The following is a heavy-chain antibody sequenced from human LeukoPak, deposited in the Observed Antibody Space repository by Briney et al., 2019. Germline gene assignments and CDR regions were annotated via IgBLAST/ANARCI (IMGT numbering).Heavy chain of an antibody. CDR3: ARDLFSGTNYKPLFDY. CDR1: GFTFNSYS. D-gene: IGHD3-10*01. J-gene: IGHJ4*02. V-gene: IGHV3-48*02. Sequence: GRSLRLSCAASGFTFNSYSMNWVSQAPGKGREWDSYIRGSSTDIKYADSVKGRFTISRDNAKNSLYLKMDSLRDEDTAVYYCARDLFSGTNYKPLFDYWGQGTLVTVSS. CDR2: IRGSSTDI.